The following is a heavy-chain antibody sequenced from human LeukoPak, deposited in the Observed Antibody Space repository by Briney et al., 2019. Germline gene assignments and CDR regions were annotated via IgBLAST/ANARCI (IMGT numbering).Heavy chain of an antibody. D-gene: IGHD6-13*01. CDR2: ISYDGSNK. CDR3: ARGETPIAAAGIRY. CDR1: GFTFSSYA. Sequence: GRSLRLSCAASGFTFSSYAMHWVRQAPGKGLEWVAVISYDGSNKYYADSVEGRFTISRDNSKNTLYLQMNSLRAEDTAVYYCARGETPIAAAGIRYWGQGTLVTVSS. V-gene: IGHV3-30*04. J-gene: IGHJ4*02.